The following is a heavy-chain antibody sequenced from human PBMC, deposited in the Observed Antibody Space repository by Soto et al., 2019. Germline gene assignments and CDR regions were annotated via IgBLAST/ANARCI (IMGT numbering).Heavy chain of an antibody. CDR1: GFTFSNYG. CDR2: IWYDGSNK. CDR3: ARDVDTAMEGWWFDP. D-gene: IGHD5-18*01. J-gene: IGHJ5*02. Sequence: GGSLRLSCAASGFTFSNYGMHWVRQAPGKGLEWVAVIWYDGSNKYYADSVKGRFTISRDNSKNTLYLQMNSLRAEDTAVYYCARDVDTAMEGWWFDPWGQGTLVTVSS. V-gene: IGHV3-33*01.